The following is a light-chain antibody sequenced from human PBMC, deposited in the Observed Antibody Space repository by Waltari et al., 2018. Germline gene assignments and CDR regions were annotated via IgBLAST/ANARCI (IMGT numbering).Light chain of an antibody. J-gene: IGLJ2*01. CDR2: AVS. Sequence: QSALTQPASVSGSPGQSITISCTGTASDVGGYNYVSWFQQHPAKAPKLMIYAVSARPSGVSYRFSGSKSGITASLTISGLQAADEADYYCSSYSSSSSLVFGGGTRLTVL. V-gene: IGLV2-14*03. CDR3: SSYSSSSSLV. CDR1: ASDVGGYNY.